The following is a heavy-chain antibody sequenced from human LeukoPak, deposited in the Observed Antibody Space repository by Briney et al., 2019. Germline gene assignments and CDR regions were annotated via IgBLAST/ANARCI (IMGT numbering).Heavy chain of an antibody. Sequence: GGSLRLSCAASGFTFSSYAVSWVRQAPGKGLEWVSSIFPSGGEIHYADSVRGRFTISRDNSKSTLSLQMNSLRAEDTAIYYCATYRQVLLPFESWGQGTLVTVSS. J-gene: IGHJ4*02. CDR3: ATYRQVLLPFES. CDR2: IFPSGGEI. V-gene: IGHV3-23*01. D-gene: IGHD2-8*02. CDR1: GFTFSSYA.